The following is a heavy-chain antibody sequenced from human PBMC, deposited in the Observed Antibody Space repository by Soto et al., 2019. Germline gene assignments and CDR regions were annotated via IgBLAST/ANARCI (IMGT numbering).Heavy chain of an antibody. CDR1: GGRVFKITAA. J-gene: IGHJ6*02. CDR2: IFYRSKWYN. D-gene: IGHD3-10*01. Sequence: PSLSDTCTISGGRVFKITAASGWIKQYPSRGLEWLGRIFYRSKWYNDYAVSVKGRITINPDTSKNTLYLQMNSLRAEDTAVYYCARDLQSLYGSESYFHYYFYGMDVWGQGTTVTVSS. V-gene: IGHV6-1*01. CDR3: ARDLQSLYGSESYFHYYFYGMDV.